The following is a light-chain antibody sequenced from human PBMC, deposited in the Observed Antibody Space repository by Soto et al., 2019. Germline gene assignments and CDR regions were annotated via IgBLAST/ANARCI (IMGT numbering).Light chain of an antibody. V-gene: IGKV3-20*01. J-gene: IGKJ2*01. CDR3: QQYGSSLVFT. Sequence: EIVLTQSPGTLSLSPGERATLSCRASQSVSSTYLTWYQQTPGQAPRLLIYAASRRATGIPDRFSGSGSGTDFTLTINSLEPEDFAVYYCQQYGSSLVFTFGQGTKLEIK. CDR1: QSVSSTY. CDR2: AAS.